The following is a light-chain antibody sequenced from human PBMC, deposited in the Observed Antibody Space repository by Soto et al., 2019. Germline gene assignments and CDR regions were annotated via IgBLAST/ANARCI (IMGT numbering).Light chain of an antibody. CDR2: EVS. V-gene: IGLV2-14*01. J-gene: IGLJ1*01. CDR3: SSYTSSSTYV. CDR1: SSDVGGYNY. Sequence: QSALTQPASVSGSPGQSITISCTGTSSDVGGYNYVSWYQQHPGKAPKLMIYEVSNRPSGVSNRFSGSKSGNTASLTISGLQAEDEADYYSSSYTSSSTYVFGTGTK.